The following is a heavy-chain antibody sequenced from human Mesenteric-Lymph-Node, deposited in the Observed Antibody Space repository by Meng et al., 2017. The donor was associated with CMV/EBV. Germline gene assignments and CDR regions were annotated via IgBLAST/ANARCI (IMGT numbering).Heavy chain of an antibody. V-gene: IGHV3-21*01. J-gene: IGHJ4*02. D-gene: IGHD6-19*01. Sequence: GGSLRLSCAASGFTFSSYAMSWVRQAPGKGLEWVSSISKSGDKTYYADSVKGRFTVSRDNAQNSLYLQMNSLRDGDTAVYYCTRERRGTSGWYYLDSWGQGTLVTVSS. CDR3: TRERRGTSGWYYLDS. CDR2: ISKSGDKT. CDR1: GFTFSSYA.